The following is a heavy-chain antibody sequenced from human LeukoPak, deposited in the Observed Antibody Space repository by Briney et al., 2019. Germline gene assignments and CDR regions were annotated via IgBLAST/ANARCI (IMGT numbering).Heavy chain of an antibody. Sequence: GGSLRLSCASTEFTLIMDWMGAVRQTPGKGLEWVGHFKGKTDGGTTHYAAPVKGRFFISRDDSKNTFYLQMNSLKTEDTAMSSCTTDWGLAVRPLVGQWGQGTLVTVSS. CDR3: TTDWGLAVRPLVGQ. CDR2: FKGKTDGGTT. CDR1: EFTLIMDW. D-gene: IGHD6-6*01. J-gene: IGHJ4*02. V-gene: IGHV3-15*01.